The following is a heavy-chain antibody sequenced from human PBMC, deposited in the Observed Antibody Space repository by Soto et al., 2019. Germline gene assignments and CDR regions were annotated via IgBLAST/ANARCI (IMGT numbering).Heavy chain of an antibody. CDR2: VYTPDYT. CDR3: ASPTYYYDSSGYYYWYFDL. V-gene: IGHV4-4*08. J-gene: IGHJ2*01. CDR1: GASIRNYY. D-gene: IGHD3-22*01. Sequence: SETLSLTCSVSGASIRNYYWHWVRQLPGKGLEWIGYVYTPDYTRYNSSLKSRVTISVDTSKSQFSLRLNSVTAADTAVYYCASPTYYYDSSGYYYWYFDLWGRGTLVTVSS.